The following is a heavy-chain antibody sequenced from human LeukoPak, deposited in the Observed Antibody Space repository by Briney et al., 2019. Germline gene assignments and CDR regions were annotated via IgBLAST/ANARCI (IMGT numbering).Heavy chain of an antibody. J-gene: IGHJ5*02. CDR1: GYTFTSYG. CDR3: ARDRRGSGYDPGVWFDP. CDR2: ISAYNGNA. V-gene: IGHV1-18*01. Sequence: ASVKVSCKASGYTFTSYGISWVRQAPGQGLEWMGWISAYNGNASYAQKLQGRVTMTTDTSTSTAYMELRSLRFDGTAVYYCARDRRGSGYDPGVWFDPWGQGTLVTVSS. D-gene: IGHD5-12*01.